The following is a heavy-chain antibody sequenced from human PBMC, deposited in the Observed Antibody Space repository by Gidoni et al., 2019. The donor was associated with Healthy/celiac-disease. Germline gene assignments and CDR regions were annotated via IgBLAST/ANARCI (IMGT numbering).Heavy chain of an antibody. V-gene: IGHV3-15*01. CDR3: TTDGERYGGKWGGVGVPYYYYGMDV. Sequence: SGCTFSNAWMSWVRQAPGKGLEWVGRIKSKTDGGTTDYAAPVKGRFTISRDDSKNTLYLQMNSLKTEDTAVYYCTTDGERYGGKWGGVGVPYYYYGMDVWGQGTTVTVSS. D-gene: IGHD2-15*01. J-gene: IGHJ6*02. CDR2: IKSKTDGGTT. CDR1: GCTFSNAW.